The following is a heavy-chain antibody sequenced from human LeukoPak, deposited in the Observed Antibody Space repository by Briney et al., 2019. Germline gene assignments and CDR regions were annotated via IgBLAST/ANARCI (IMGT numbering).Heavy chain of an antibody. CDR2: ISAYNDNT. Sequence: GSVKVSCKASGYTFTSYGINWVRQAPGQGLEWMGWISAYNDNTNSAQKFQGRVTMTTDTSTSTAYMELRSLRSDDTAVYYCARDYDYVWGSYRYPIPDYWGQGTLVTVSS. V-gene: IGHV1-18*01. D-gene: IGHD3-16*02. J-gene: IGHJ4*02. CDR3: ARDYDYVWGSYRYPIPDY. CDR1: GYTFTSYG.